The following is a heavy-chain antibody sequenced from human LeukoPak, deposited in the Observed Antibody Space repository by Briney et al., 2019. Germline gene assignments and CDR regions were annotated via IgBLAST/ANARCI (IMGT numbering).Heavy chain of an antibody. Sequence: SETLSLTCTVSGGSISSGDYYWSWIRQPPGKGLEWIGYIYYTGSTYYNPSLKSRVTISVDTSKNQFSLKLSSVTAADTAVYYCARAGRGYSHGYVDYWGQGTLVTVSS. CDR2: IYYTGST. CDR3: ARAGRGYSHGYVDY. J-gene: IGHJ4*02. CDR1: GGSISSGDYY. V-gene: IGHV4-30-4*08. D-gene: IGHD5-18*01.